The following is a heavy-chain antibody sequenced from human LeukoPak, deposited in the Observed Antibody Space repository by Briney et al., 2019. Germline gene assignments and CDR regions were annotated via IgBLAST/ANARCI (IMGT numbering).Heavy chain of an antibody. CDR3: ARAFPRYNGYAGLDY. CDR2: INWNGDSL. CDR1: RFSFDDYG. J-gene: IGHJ4*02. D-gene: IGHD5-12*01. V-gene: IGHV3-20*04. Sequence: GGSLRLSCAVSRFSFDDYGMSWVRRAPGKGLEWVSGINWNGDSLGYADSVRGRFTISRDNSKNSLYLQMNTLRVEETAFYYCARAFPRYNGYAGLDYWGQGILVTVSS.